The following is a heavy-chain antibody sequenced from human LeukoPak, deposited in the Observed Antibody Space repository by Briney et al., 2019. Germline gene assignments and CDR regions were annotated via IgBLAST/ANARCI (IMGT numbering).Heavy chain of an antibody. Sequence: PGGSLRLSCAASGFTFSSYSMNWVRQAPGKGLEWVSAISGSGGSTYYADSVKGRFTISRDNSKNTLYLQMKSLRAEDTAVYYCAKVINWNYFDYWGQGTLVTVSS. V-gene: IGHV3-23*01. CDR1: GFTFSSYS. CDR2: ISGSGGST. CDR3: AKVINWNYFDY. J-gene: IGHJ4*02. D-gene: IGHD1-1*01.